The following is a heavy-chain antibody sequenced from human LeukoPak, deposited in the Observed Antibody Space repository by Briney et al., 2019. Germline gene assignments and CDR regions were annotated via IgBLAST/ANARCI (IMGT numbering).Heavy chain of an antibody. D-gene: IGHD4-17*01. CDR1: GFNFGDYA. J-gene: IGHJ4*02. CDR3: TRDEYGVGSNFFDY. V-gene: IGHV3-49*03. Sequence: PGGSLRLSCTTSGFNFGDYAMSWFRQAPEKGLEGVGFITNKAFGGTAEYAASVKGRFTISRDDSRSIAYLQMDNLGTEDTGVYYCTRDEYGVGSNFFDYWGQGTLVTVST. CDR2: ITNKAFGGTA.